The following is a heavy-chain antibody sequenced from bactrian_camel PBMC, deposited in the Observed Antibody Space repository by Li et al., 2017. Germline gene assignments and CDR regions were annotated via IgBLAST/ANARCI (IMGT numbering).Heavy chain of an antibody. Sequence: VQLVESGGGLVQPGGSLRLSCVANGFTFSSYYTYWARQAPGKGLEWVSDIENYGPTTYYADSVKGRFTISRDNAKNALYLQIDSAKTEDTGVYYCASASTNYWGLGTQVTVS. V-gene: IGHV3-2*01. CDR1: GFTFSSYY. CDR2: IENYGPTT. D-gene: IGHD2*01. CDR3: ASASTNY. J-gene: IGHJ4*01.